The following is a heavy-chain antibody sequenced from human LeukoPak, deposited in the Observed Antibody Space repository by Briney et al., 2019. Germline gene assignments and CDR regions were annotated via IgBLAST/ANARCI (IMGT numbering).Heavy chain of an antibody. CDR1: GFTFSSYS. CDR2: ISSSSSYT. J-gene: IGHJ4*02. Sequence: GGSLRLSCAASGFTFSSYSMNWVRQAPGKGLEWVSSISSSSSYTYYTDSVKGRFTVSRDNAKNSLYLQVNSLRAEDTAVYYCGRGDCSSTSCYRRHWGQGTLVTVSS. V-gene: IGHV3-21*01. CDR3: GRGDCSSTSCYRRH. D-gene: IGHD2-2*02.